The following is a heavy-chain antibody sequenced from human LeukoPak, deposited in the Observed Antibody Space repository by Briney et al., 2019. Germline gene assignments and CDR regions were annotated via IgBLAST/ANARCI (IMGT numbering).Heavy chain of an antibody. CDR2: INSDGSST. V-gene: IGHV3-74*01. Sequence: GGSLRLSCAASGFTFSNYWMHWVRQGPGKGLVWVSRINSDGSSTSYADSVKGRFTISRDNAKNTLYLQMKSLRAEDTAVYYCTRRGASTGAFDIWGQGTMVTVSS. J-gene: IGHJ3*02. D-gene: IGHD1-26*01. CDR3: TRRGASTGAFDI. CDR1: GFTFSNYW.